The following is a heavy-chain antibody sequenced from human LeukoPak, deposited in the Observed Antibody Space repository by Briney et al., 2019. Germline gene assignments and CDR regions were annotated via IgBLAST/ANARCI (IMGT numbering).Heavy chain of an antibody. Sequence: ETLSLTCTVSGGSMSNSSYYWGWIRQAPGKGLEWVSVISGSGGSTYYADSVKGRFTISRDNSKNTLYLQMNSLRAEDTAMYYCAKGDCSSTNCYPDYWGQGILVTVSS. CDR3: AKGDCSSTNCYPDY. V-gene: IGHV3-23*01. CDR1: GGSMSNSSYY. CDR2: ISGSGGST. D-gene: IGHD2-2*01. J-gene: IGHJ4*02.